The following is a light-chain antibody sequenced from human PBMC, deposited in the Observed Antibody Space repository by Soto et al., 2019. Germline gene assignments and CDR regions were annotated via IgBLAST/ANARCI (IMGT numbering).Light chain of an antibody. Sequence: ERVMAQSPATLSLSPGERVTLSCRASQSVGSNLAWYQQKPGQAPRLLIYGASTRATGIPARFSGSGSGTEFTLTISSLEPEDFAIYYCQQYDNWPPLTFGGGTKVEI. CDR2: GAS. CDR3: QQYDNWPPLT. CDR1: QSVGSN. J-gene: IGKJ4*01. V-gene: IGKV3-15*01.